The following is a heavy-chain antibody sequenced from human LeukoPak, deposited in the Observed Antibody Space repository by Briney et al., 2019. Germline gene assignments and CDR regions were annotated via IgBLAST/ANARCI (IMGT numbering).Heavy chain of an antibody. CDR3: ARDLVTDYDYVWGSYRPYYFDY. Sequence: GGSLRLSCAASGFTFSSYTMNWVRQAPGKGLEWVSSISSSSSYIYYADSVKGRFTISRDNAKNSLYLQMNSLRAEDTAVYYCARDLVTDYDYVWGSYRPYYFDYWGQGTLVTVSS. CDR1: GFTFSSYT. J-gene: IGHJ4*02. D-gene: IGHD3-16*02. CDR2: ISSSSSYI. V-gene: IGHV3-21*01.